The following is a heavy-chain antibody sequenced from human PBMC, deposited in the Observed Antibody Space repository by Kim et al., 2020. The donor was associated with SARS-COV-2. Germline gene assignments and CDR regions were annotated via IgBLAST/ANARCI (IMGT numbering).Heavy chain of an antibody. CDR1: GYTFTSYG. CDR2: ISAYNGNT. Sequence: ASVKVSCKASGYTFTSYGISWVRQAPGQGLEWMGWISAYNGNTNYAQKLQGRVTMTTDTSPSTAYMELRSLGSDDTAVYYCARGVYSYSSRYYYYGMDVWGQGTRLTVS. V-gene: IGHV1-18*01. CDR3: ARGVYSYSSRYYYYGMDV. D-gene: IGHD5-18*01. J-gene: IGHJ6*02.